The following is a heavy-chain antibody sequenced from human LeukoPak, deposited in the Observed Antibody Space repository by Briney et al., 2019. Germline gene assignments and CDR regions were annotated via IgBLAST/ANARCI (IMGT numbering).Heavy chain of an antibody. CDR1: GYTFTVYY. Sequence: ASVTVSFTASGYTFTVYYLHWVRQAHGQELEWMGWLSPNSGDTKFAQKFQGRVTMTRDTSISTAYMELSSLTSDDTAVYYCARATDISSWYLAYWGQGTLVTVSS. CDR2: LSPNSGDT. V-gene: IGHV1-2*02. J-gene: IGHJ4*02. CDR3: ARATDISSWYLAY. D-gene: IGHD6-13*01.